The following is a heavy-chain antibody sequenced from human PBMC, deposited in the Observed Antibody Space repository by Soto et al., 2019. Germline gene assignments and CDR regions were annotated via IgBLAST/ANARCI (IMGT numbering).Heavy chain of an antibody. V-gene: IGHV3-48*02. CDR2: ISKSSDTI. J-gene: IGHJ4*02. D-gene: IGHD3-22*01. CDR1: GFSFSNYN. CDR3: ARAAFDYETTAYHCDY. Sequence: EVQLVESGGGLEQPGGSLRLTCAASGFSFSNYNMNWVRQAPGKGLEWVSYISKSSDTIYYADSVRGRFSSSRDNGKISLYLPMDSLRDEDTAVYYCARAAFDYETTAYHCDYWGQGTLLTVSS.